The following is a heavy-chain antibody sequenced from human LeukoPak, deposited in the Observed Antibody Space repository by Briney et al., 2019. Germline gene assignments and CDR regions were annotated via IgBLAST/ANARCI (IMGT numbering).Heavy chain of an antibody. Sequence: ASVKVSCKASGYTFTSYYMHWVRQAPGQGLEWMGGIIPIFGTANYAQKFQGRVTITADESTSTAYMELSSLRSEDTAVYYCARAPHSGYDDYFDYWGQGTLVTVSS. D-gene: IGHD5-12*01. CDR1: GYTFTSYY. CDR2: IIPIFGTA. CDR3: ARAPHSGYDDYFDY. V-gene: IGHV1-69*13. J-gene: IGHJ4*02.